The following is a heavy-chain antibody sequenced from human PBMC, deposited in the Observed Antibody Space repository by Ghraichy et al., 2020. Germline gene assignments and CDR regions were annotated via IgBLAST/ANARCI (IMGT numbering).Heavy chain of an antibody. V-gene: IGHV3-74*01. CDR1: GFTFSSYW. D-gene: IGHD3-22*01. J-gene: IGHJ3*02. CDR3: ARGYYYDSSGYYKRAFDI. Sequence: GGSLRLSCAASGFTFSSYWMHWVRQAPGKGLVWVSRINSDGSSTSYADSVKGRFTISRDNAKNTLYLQMNSLRAEDTAVYYCARGYYYDSSGYYKRAFDIWGQGTMVTVSS. CDR2: INSDGSST.